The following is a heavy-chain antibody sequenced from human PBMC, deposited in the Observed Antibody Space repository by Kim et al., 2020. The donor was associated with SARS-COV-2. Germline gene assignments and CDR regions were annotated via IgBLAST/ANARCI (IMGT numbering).Heavy chain of an antibody. CDR1: GFTSGNYA. V-gene: IGHV3-23*03. CDR2: IYSGSHNT. D-gene: IGHD6-6*01. J-gene: IGHJ6*02. CDR3: AKPGSSSTYYYYGLDV. Sequence: GGSLRLSCVASGFTSGNYAMTWVRQAPGKGLEWVSLIYSGSHNTYYGDSVKGRFTTSRDDSKNTLYLQMNSLTADDTAVYYCAKPGSSSTYYYYGLDVWGQGTTVTVSS.